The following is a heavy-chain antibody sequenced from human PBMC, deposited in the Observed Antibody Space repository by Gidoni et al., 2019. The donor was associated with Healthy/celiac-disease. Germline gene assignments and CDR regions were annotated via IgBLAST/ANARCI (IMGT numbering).Heavy chain of an antibody. J-gene: IGHJ4*02. D-gene: IGHD3-3*01. Sequence: QVQLVQSGAEVKKPGASVKVSCKASGYTLTSYAMHWVRQAPGQRLEWMGWINAGNGNTKYSQKFQGRVTITRDTSASTAYMELSSLRSEDTAVYYCARDPHYDFWSDSGGLDYWGQGTLVTVTS. CDR2: INAGNGNT. CDR3: ARDPHYDFWSDSGGLDY. V-gene: IGHV1-3*01. CDR1: GYTLTSYA.